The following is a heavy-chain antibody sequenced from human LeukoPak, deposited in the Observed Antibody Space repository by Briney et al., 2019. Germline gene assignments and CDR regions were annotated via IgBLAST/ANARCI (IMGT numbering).Heavy chain of an antibody. J-gene: IGHJ4*02. Sequence: GGSLRLSCAASGFTFSSYVMIWVRQAPGKGLEWVSSISGSGGSTYYADFVKGRFTIFRDVSKNTLYLEMNSLRAEDTAVYYCAKDRQNYYRLGYYFDYWGQGTLVTVSS. D-gene: IGHD3-10*01. CDR1: GFTFSSYV. CDR2: ISGSGGST. V-gene: IGHV3-23*01. CDR3: AKDRQNYYRLGYYFDY.